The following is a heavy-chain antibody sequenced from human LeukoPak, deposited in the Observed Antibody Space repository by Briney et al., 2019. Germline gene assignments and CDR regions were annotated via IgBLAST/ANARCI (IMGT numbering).Heavy chain of an antibody. V-gene: IGHV4-34*01. CDR3: ARDGDYDFWSGYYGYYFDY. Sequence: SETLSLTCAVYGGSFSGYYWSWIRQPPRKGLEWIGEINHSGSTNYNPSLKSRVTMSVDTSKNQFSLKLSSVTAADTAVYYCARDGDYDFWSGYYGYYFDYWGQGTLVTVSS. J-gene: IGHJ4*02. D-gene: IGHD3-3*01. CDR1: GGSFSGYY. CDR2: INHSGST.